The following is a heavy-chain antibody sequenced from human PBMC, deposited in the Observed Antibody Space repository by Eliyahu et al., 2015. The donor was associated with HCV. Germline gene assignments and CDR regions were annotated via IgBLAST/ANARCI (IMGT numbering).Heavy chain of an antibody. J-gene: IGHJ6*02. CDR1: GFTFXSYG. D-gene: IGHD4-17*01. CDR2: IWYDGSNK. Sequence: QVQLVESGGGVVQPGRSLRLSCAASGFTFXSYGMXWVRQAPGKGLEWVAVIWYDGSNKYYADSVKGRFTISRDNSKNTLYLQMNSLRAEDTAVYYCARDRAPPSDDYGDYVPVGGMDVWDQGTTVTVSS. V-gene: IGHV3-33*01. CDR3: ARDRAPPSDDYGDYVPVGGMDV.